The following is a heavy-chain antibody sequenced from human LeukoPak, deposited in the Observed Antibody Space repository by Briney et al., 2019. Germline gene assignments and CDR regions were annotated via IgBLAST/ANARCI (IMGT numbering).Heavy chain of an antibody. D-gene: IGHD4-23*01. CDR2: IYYSGST. CDR1: GGSISSSSYY. J-gene: IGHJ3*02. Sequence: SETLSLTCSVSGGSISSSSYYWGWIRLPPGKGLEWIGSIYYSGSTYYNPSLKSRVTISVDTSKNQFSLKLSSVTAADTAVYYCARLLDYGGNSVAFDIWGQGTMVTVSS. CDR3: ARLLDYGGNSVAFDI. V-gene: IGHV4-39*01.